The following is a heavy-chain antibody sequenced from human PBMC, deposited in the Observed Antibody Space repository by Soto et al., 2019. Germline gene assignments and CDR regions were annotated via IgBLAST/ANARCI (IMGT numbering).Heavy chain of an antibody. CDR2: ASYDGSYK. D-gene: IGHD5-12*01. V-gene: IGHV3-30*18. CDR3: AKERSVVATTPDFDY. J-gene: IGHJ4*02. Sequence: QVQLVESGGGVVQPGRSLRLSCAASGFTFSSFGMHWVRQAPGKGLEWVAVASYDGSYKYYADSVKGRFTISRDNSKNTLYRQVNSLRAEDTAVYYCAKERSVVATTPDFDYWGQGTLVTVSS. CDR1: GFTFSSFG.